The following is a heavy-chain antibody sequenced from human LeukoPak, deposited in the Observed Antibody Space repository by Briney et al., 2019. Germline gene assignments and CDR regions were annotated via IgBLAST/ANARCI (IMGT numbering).Heavy chain of an antibody. CDR3: ARDFLPESLRMDV. D-gene: IGHD5/OR15-5a*01. Sequence: GPVKVSCKASGYTFTSYGISWVRQAPGQGLEWMGWISAYNGNTNYAQKLQGRVTMTTDTSTSTAYMELRSLRSDDTAVYYCARDFLPESLRMDVWGQGTTVTVSS. J-gene: IGHJ6*02. CDR2: ISAYNGNT. CDR1: GYTFTSYG. V-gene: IGHV1-18*01.